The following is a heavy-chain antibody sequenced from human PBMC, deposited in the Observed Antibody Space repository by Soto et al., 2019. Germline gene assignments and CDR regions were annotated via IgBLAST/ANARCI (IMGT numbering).Heavy chain of an antibody. CDR1: GYTFTSYD. D-gene: IGHD6-13*01. V-gene: IGHV1-2*02. CDR2: MNPNSGGT. J-gene: IGHJ6*02. CDR3: ARDLSSSWRSDYYYGMDV. Sequence: ASVKVSCKASGYTFTSYDINWVRQATGQGLEWMGWMNPNSGGTNYAQKFQGRVTMTRDTSISTAYMELSRLRSDDTAVYYCARDLSSSWRSDYYYGMDVWGQGTTVTVSS.